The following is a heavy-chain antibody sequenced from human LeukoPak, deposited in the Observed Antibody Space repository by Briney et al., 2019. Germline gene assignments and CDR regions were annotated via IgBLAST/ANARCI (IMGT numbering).Heavy chain of an antibody. D-gene: IGHD2-15*01. CDR3: AREVAGDAFDI. Sequence: SQTLPLTCTVSGGSISSGGYYWSWLRQPPGRGLEWIGYIYHSGSTYYNPSLKSRVTISVDRSNNQFSLKLSSVTAADTAVYYCAREVAGDAFDIWGQGTMVTVSS. CDR2: IYHSGST. CDR1: GGSISSGGYY. J-gene: IGHJ3*02. V-gene: IGHV4-30-2*01.